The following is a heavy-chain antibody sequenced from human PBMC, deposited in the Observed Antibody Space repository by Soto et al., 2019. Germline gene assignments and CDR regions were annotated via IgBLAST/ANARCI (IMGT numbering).Heavy chain of an antibody. D-gene: IGHD6-13*01. J-gene: IGHJ6*02. CDR3: AREFQLVNYYYGMDV. Sequence: SVKVSCKASGGTFSSYAISWVRQAPGQGLEWMGGIIPIFGTANYAQKFQGRVTITADESTSTAYMELSSLRSEDTAVYYCAREFQLVNYYYGMDVWGQGTTVTVSS. CDR2: IIPIFGTA. V-gene: IGHV1-69*13. CDR1: GGTFSSYA.